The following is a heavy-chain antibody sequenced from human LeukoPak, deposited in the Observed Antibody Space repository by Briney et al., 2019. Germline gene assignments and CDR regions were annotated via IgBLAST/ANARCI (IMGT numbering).Heavy chain of an antibody. D-gene: IGHD1-26*01. V-gene: IGHV4-39*01. CDR2: FYYSGST. CDR1: GGSISTNSYF. Sequence: SETLSLTCTVSGGSISTNSYFWGWIRQPPGKGLEWIGSFYYSGSTYSSPSLKSRVTISADKSRNQFSLKLTSVTAADTAVYYCARLVGGSYYFDYWGRGTLVTVSS. J-gene: IGHJ4*02. CDR3: ARLVGGSYYFDY.